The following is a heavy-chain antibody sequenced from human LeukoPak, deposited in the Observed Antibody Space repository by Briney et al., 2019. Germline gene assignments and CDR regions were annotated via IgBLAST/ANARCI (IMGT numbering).Heavy chain of an antibody. CDR2: IGADGDST. CDR1: GFNFNDYS. Sequence: GGSLRLSCSASGFNFNDYSMHWVRQAPGKGLEFVSAIGADGDSTFYSDSVKGRFTISRDNSKNSHYLQMSSLRAEDTAIYYCVTDQRFSYGYGAFDYWGQGTLVTVSS. CDR3: VTDQRFSYGYGAFDY. D-gene: IGHD5-18*01. V-gene: IGHV3-64D*06. J-gene: IGHJ4*02.